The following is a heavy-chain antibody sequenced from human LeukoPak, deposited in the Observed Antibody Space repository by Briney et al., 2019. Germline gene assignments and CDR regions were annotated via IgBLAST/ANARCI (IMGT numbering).Heavy chain of an antibody. Sequence: GXXLRLSCAASGFTFSSYEMNWVRQAPGKGLEWVSYISSSGSTIYYADSVKGRFTISRENAKNSLYLQMNSLRAEDTAVYYCARAGLRITIFGVVIIPGWWADYWGQGTLVTVSS. J-gene: IGHJ4*02. V-gene: IGHV3-48*03. CDR2: ISSSGSTI. D-gene: IGHD3-3*01. CDR3: ARAGLRITIFGVVIIPGWWADY. CDR1: GFTFSSYE.